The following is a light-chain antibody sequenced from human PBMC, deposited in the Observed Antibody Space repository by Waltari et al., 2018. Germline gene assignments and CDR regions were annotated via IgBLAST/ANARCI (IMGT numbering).Light chain of an antibody. J-gene: IGKJ1*01. CDR1: QSVSRT. CDR3: QKYGSLPAT. CDR2: DAS. V-gene: IGKV3-20*01. Sequence: DIVLTQSPGTLSLSPGERATLSCRASQSVSRTLAWYQQKPGQAPRLLIYDASTRATGIPDRFSGSGSWTDFSLIISRLEPEDFAVYFCQKYGSLPATFGQGTKVEMK.